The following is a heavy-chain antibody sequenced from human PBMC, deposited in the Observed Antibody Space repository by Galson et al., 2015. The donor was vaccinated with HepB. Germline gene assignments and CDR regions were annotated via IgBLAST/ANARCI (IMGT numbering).Heavy chain of an antibody. D-gene: IGHD1-26*01. CDR2: INPNRGGT. CDR1: GYTFTDSR. V-gene: IGHV1-2*02. Sequence: SVKVSCKASGYTFTDSRMHWVRQVPGQGLAWMGWINPNRGGTKYGQKFQGRFTMTRDTSISTAYMELSRLTSDDTAVYYCARGDYSGRYSGLVDIWGQGTLVTVSS. J-gene: IGHJ4*02. CDR3: ARGDYSGRYSGLVDI.